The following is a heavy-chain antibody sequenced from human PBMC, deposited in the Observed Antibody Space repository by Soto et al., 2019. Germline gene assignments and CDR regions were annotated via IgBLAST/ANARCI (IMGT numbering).Heavy chain of an antibody. D-gene: IGHD5-12*01. CDR3: ARVMGDMATILGPPRFYGMDV. Sequence: QVQLVQSGAEVKKPGSSVKVSCKASGGTFSSYAISWVRQAPGQGLEWMGGIIPIFGTANYEQKFQGRVTISSDESTSTAFMERCSLRSEDTAVYYCARVMGDMATILGPPRFYGMDVWGQGTTVTVSS. V-gene: IGHV1-69*01. CDR2: IIPIFGTA. CDR1: GGTFSSYA. J-gene: IGHJ6*02.